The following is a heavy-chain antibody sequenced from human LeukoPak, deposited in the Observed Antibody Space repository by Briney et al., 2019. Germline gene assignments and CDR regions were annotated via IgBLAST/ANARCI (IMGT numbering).Heavy chain of an antibody. Sequence: SQTLSLTCTVSGGSISSGGYYWSWIRQHPGKGLEWIGYIYYSGSTYYNPSLKSRVTISVDMSKNQFSLKLSSVTAADTAVYYCARLQMTTVTFDYWGQGTLVTVSS. CDR1: GGSISSGGYY. V-gene: IGHV4-31*03. CDR3: ARLQMTTVTFDY. CDR2: IYYSGST. D-gene: IGHD4-17*01. J-gene: IGHJ4*02.